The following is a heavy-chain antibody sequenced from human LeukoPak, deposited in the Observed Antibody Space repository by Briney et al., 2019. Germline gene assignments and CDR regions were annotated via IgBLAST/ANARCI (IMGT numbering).Heavy chain of an antibody. J-gene: IGHJ4*02. CDR3: ARSVPDYTRFDY. CDR2: IPASGGNT. CDR1: GFTFSTFG. Sequence: GGSLRLSCAASGFTFSTFGMRWVRQAPGKGLEWVSTIPASGGNTYYADSVRGRFTISRDNSRNTVFLQMNSLRADDTALYYCARSVPDYTRFDYWGQGALVTVSS. D-gene: IGHD4-11*01. V-gene: IGHV3-23*01.